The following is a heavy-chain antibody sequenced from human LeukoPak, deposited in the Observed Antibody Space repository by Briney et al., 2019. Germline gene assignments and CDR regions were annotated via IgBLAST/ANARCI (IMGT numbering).Heavy chain of an antibody. Sequence: PGRSLRLSCAASGFTFDDYAMHWVRQAPGKGLEWVSGLSWNSGVIGYADSVKGRFTISRDNSKNTVYLQMNSLRAEDTAVYYCARDRLPVDYWGQGTLVTVSS. CDR2: LSWNSGVI. CDR1: GFTFDDYA. J-gene: IGHJ4*02. CDR3: ARDRLPVDY. V-gene: IGHV3-9*01.